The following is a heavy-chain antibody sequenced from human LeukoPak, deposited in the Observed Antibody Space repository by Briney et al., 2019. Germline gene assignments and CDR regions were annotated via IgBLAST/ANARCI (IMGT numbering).Heavy chain of an antibody. D-gene: IGHD3-9*01. J-gene: IGHJ5*02. CDR1: GYTFTGYY. CDR2: INPNSGGT. V-gene: IGHV1-2*02. CDR3: ARGELLRYFDWFQFDP. Sequence: GASVKVSCKASGYTFTGYYMHWVRQAPGQGLEWMGWINPNSGGTNYAQKFQGRVTMTRDTSISTAYMELSRLRSDDTAVYYCARGELLRYFDWFQFDPWGQGTLVTVSS.